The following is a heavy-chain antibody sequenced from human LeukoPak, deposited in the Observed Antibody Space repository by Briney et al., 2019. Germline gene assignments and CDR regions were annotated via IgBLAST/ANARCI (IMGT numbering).Heavy chain of an antibody. CDR2: ISWNSGSI. Sequence: GGSLRLSCAASGFTFDDYAMHWVRQAPGKGLEWVSGISWNSGSIGYADSVKGRFTISRDNAKNSLYLQMNSLRAEDTAVYYCARDRGKPAGASDYWGQETLVTVSS. D-gene: IGHD1-26*01. CDR1: GFTFDDYA. V-gene: IGHV3-9*01. J-gene: IGHJ4*02. CDR3: ARDRGKPAGASDY.